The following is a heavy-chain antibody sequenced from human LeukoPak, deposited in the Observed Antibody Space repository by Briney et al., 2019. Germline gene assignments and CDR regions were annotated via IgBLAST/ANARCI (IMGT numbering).Heavy chain of an antibody. CDR1: GFTFSTYG. CDR3: ASSSNYDYVWGSPDY. J-gene: IGHJ4*02. D-gene: IGHD3-16*01. CDR2: ISSDGTNK. V-gene: IGHV3-30*03. Sequence: GGPLRLSCAASGFTFSTYGMHWVRQAPGKGLEWVTFISSDGTNKYYADSVKGRFTISRDNSKNTLYLQMNSLRAEDTAVYYCASSSNYDYVWGSPDYWGQGTLVTVSS.